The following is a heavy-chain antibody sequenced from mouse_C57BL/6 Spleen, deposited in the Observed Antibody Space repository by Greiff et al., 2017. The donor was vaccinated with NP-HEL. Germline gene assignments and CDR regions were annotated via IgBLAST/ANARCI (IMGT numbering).Heavy chain of an antibody. CDR1: GYTFTDYN. D-gene: IGHD1-1*01. V-gene: IGHV1-22*01. CDR3: ARGGVLRYQGDYYAMDY. J-gene: IGHJ4*01. Sequence: EVQLQQSGPELVKPGASVKMSCKASGYTFTDYNMHWVKQSHGKSLEWIGYINPNNGGTSYNQKFKGKATLTVNKSSSTAYMELRSLTSEDSAVYYCARGGVLRYQGDYYAMDYWGQGTSVTVSS. CDR2: INPNNGGT.